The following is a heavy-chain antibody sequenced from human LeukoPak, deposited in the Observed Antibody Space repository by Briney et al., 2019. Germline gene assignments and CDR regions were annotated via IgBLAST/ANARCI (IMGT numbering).Heavy chain of an antibody. J-gene: IGHJ4*02. Sequence: GGSLRLSCATSGFTFSSYWMTWVRQAPGKGLEWVANIQQIGNDEYYVDSVKGRFTISRDNAKNSLSLQMNSLRAEDTAVYYCARRGGSGYYDWGQGILVTVSS. D-gene: IGHD3-3*01. CDR2: IQQIGNDE. CDR3: ARRGGSGYYD. V-gene: IGHV3-7*01. CDR1: GFTFSSYW.